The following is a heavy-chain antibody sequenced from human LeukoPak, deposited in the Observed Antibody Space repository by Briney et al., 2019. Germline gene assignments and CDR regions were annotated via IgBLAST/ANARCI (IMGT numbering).Heavy chain of an antibody. CDR3: ARGSILTGFSY. V-gene: IGHV3-30*02. D-gene: IGHD3-9*01. CDR2: IRNVGNDK. Sequence: GGSLTLSCAASGFTFDCCGMHWVRQAPGKGLEWVAFIRNVGNDKYYADSVKGRFTISRDNAKNSLYLQMNSLRAEDTAVYYCARGSILTGFSYWGQGTLVTVSS. J-gene: IGHJ4*02. CDR1: GFTFDCCG.